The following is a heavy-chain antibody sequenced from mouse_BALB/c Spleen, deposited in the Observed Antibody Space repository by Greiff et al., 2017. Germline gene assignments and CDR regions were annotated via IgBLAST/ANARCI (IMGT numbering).Heavy chain of an antibody. D-gene: IGHD6-2*01. Sequence: VQLQQSGPGLVKPSQSLSLTCSVTGYSITSGYYWNWIRQFPGNKLEWMGYISYDGSNNYNPSLKNRISITRDTSKNQFFLKLNSVTTEDTATYYCARSLYCDVWGAGTTVTVSS. CDR1: GYSITSGYY. CDR2: ISYDGSN. J-gene: IGHJ1*01. V-gene: IGHV3-6*02. CDR3: ARSLYCDV.